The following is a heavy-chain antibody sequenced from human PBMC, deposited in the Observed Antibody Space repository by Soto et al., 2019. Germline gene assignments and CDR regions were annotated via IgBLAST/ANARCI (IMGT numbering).Heavy chain of an antibody. D-gene: IGHD3-22*01. CDR3: AKEQDYYDSSGFNWFDP. V-gene: IGHV3-23*01. Sequence: GGSTGLACAASGLTFCSYAMSGVRKAPGKGLEWVSTISGTGSSTYYADSVKGRFTVSRDNSKNTLYLQMNTLRAEDTAVYYCAKEQDYYDSSGFNWFDPWGQGTLVTVSS. J-gene: IGHJ5*02. CDR2: ISGTGSST. CDR1: GLTFCSYA.